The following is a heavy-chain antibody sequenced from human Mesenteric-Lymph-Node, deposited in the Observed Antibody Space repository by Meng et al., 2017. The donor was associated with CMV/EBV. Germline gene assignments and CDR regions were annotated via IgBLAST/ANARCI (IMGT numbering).Heavy chain of an antibody. Sequence: SVKVSCKASGGTFSSYSISWVRQAPGQGLEWMGGIIPILGIANYAQKFQGRVTITADKSTSTAYMELSSLRSEDTAVYYCARMSGGGYCSGGSCYNYYGMDVWGQGTTVTVSS. CDR3: ARMSGGGYCSGGSCYNYYGMDV. CDR2: IIPILGIA. J-gene: IGHJ6*02. V-gene: IGHV1-69*10. CDR1: GGTFSSYS. D-gene: IGHD2-15*01.